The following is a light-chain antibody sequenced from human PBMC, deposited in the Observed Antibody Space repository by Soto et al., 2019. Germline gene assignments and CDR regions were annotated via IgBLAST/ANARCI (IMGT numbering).Light chain of an antibody. CDR1: QDIRYY. CDR3: QKYNSAPLT. J-gene: IGKJ4*01. V-gene: IGKV1-27*01. CDR2: ADS. Sequence: DLQMTQSPSSLSLSLGDRVTITCRASQDIRYYLAWYQQRTGELPKLLIYADSTLQSGVPYRLSGSGSGTDLTLTINRLQPEDIATYYCQKYNSAPLTFGGGTKVDIK.